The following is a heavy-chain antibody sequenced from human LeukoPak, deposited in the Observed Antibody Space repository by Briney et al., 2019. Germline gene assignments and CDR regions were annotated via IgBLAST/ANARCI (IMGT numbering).Heavy chain of an antibody. Sequence: GGSLRLYCAASGFTFSSYAMSWVRQAPGKGLEWVSAISGSGGSKYYADYVKGRFTISRDNSKNTLYLQMTSLRAEDTAVYYCAKVIPVQWELPSDHYWGQGTLVTVSS. CDR1: GFTFSSYA. CDR2: ISGSGGSK. CDR3: AKVIPVQWELPSDHY. J-gene: IGHJ4*02. D-gene: IGHD1-26*01. V-gene: IGHV3-23*01.